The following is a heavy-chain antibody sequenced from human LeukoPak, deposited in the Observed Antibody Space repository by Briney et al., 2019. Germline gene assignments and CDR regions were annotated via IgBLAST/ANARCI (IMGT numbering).Heavy chain of an antibody. CDR3: AKELFHYYDSSGYPKGFDY. D-gene: IGHD3-22*01. J-gene: IGHJ4*02. CDR1: GFTFSSYG. V-gene: IGHV3-33*06. Sequence: PGRSLRLSCAASGFTFSSYGMHWVRQAPGKGLEWVAVIWHDGSNKYYADSVKGRFTISRDNSKNTLYLQMNSLRAEDTAVYYCAKELFHYYDSSGYPKGFDYWGQGTLVTVSS. CDR2: IWHDGSNK.